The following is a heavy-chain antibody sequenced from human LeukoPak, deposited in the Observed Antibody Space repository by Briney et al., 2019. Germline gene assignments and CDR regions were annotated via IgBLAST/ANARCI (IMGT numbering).Heavy chain of an antibody. CDR3: ARGSITMSCDDY. D-gene: IGHD3-22*01. CDR2: ISSSSSYI. CDR1: GFTFSSYS. V-gene: IGHV3-21*01. Sequence: GGSLRLSCAASGFTFSSYSMNWVRQAPGKGLEWVSSISSSSSYIYYADSVKGRFTISRDNAKNSLYLQMNSLRAEDTAVYYCARGSITMSCDDYWGQGTLVTVSS. J-gene: IGHJ4*02.